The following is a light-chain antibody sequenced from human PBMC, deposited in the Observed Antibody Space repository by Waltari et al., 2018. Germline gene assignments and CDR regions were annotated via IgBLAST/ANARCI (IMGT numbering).Light chain of an antibody. CDR3: CSYAGTYRWV. CDR1: SSNVGTYNY. CDR2: DVF. Sequence: QSALTQPRSVSGSPGQSVTISCTGTSSNVGTYNYVSWYQQLPGKAPKLMLADVFKRPSGVPDRFSGSKSGYTASLPISGLQAEDEADYYCCSYAGTYRWVFGGGTKVTVL. J-gene: IGLJ3*02. V-gene: IGLV2-11*01.